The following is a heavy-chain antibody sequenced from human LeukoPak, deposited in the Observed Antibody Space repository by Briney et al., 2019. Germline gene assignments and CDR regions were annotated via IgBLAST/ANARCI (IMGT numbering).Heavy chain of an antibody. CDR3: ATKLSTDPHYFDY. J-gene: IGHJ4*02. CDR2: INHSGST. D-gene: IGHD5/OR15-5a*01. V-gene: IGHV4-34*01. CDR1: GGSFSGYY. Sequence: SETLSLTCAVYGGSFSGYYWSWIRQPPGKGLEWIGEINHSGSTNYNPSLKSRVTISVDTSKNQFSLKLSSVTAADTAVYYCATKLSTDPHYFDYWGQGILVTVSS.